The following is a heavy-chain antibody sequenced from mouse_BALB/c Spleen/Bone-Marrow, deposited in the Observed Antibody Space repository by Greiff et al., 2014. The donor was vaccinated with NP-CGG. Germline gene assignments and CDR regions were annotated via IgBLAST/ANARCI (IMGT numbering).Heavy chain of an antibody. Sequence: ESGAELAKPGASVKMSCKASGHTFTDYWMHWVKQRPGKGLEWLGYINPSTGYTESNQKFKDKATLTADKSSSTAHMQLNSLTSEDSAVYYCARFYDGYYLPRDYWGQGTTLTVSS. CDR3: ARFYDGYYLPRDY. CDR1: GHTFTDYW. J-gene: IGHJ2*01. D-gene: IGHD2-3*01. CDR2: INPSTGYT. V-gene: IGHV1-7*01.